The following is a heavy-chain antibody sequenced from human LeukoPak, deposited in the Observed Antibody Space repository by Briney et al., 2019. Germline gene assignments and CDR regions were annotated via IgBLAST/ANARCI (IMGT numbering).Heavy chain of an antibody. CDR2: ISAYNGNT. J-gene: IGHJ5*02. CDR1: GYTFTSYG. D-gene: IGHD1-14*01. CDR3: ARVYGTGTTDNWFDP. V-gene: IGHV1-18*01. Sequence: GASLKVSCKASGYTFTSYGISWVRQAPGQGLEWMGWISAYNGNTNYAQKLQGRVTMTTDTSTSTAYMELRSLRSDDTAVYYCARVYGTGTTDNWFDPWGQGTLVTVSS.